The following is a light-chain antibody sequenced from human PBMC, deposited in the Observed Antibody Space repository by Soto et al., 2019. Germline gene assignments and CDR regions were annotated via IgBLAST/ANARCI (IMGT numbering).Light chain of an antibody. CDR3: QQYGSSSWT. V-gene: IGKV3-20*01. CDR2: GAS. J-gene: IGKJ1*01. CDR1: QTFSNSF. Sequence: EIVLTQSPGTLSLSPGERATLSCRASQTFSNSFLSWFQQIPGQAPRLLIYGASMRATGIPDRFSGSGSGTEFTLTISRLEPEDFAVYYCQQYGSSSWTFGQGTKVDIK.